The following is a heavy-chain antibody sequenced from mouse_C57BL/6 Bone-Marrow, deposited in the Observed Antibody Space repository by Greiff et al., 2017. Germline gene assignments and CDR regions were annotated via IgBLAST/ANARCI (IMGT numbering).Heavy chain of an antibody. D-gene: IGHD4-1*01. CDR2: IYPGGGST. CDR1: GYTFTNYW. Sequence: QVQLQQSGAELVRPGTSVKMSCKASGYTFTNYWIGWAKQRPGHGLEWIGDIYPGGGSTNYNEKFKGKATLTADKSSSTAYMQVRSLTSEDSAIYYGARGGTGGFDYWGKGTTLTVSS. V-gene: IGHV1-63*01. CDR3: ARGGTGGFDY. J-gene: IGHJ2*01.